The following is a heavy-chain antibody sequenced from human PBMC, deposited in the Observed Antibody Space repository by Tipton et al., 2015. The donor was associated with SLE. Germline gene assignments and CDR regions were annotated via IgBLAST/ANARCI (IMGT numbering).Heavy chain of an antibody. CDR1: GFTFNSYS. CDR2: ISSSGSTI. V-gene: IGHV3-48*01. J-gene: IGHJ6*02. CDR3: ARRGDYYYGMDV. Sequence: SLRLSCAASGFTFNSYSMNWVRQAPGRGLEWVSSISSSGSTIYYADSVKGRFTISRDNAKNSLYLQMNSLRAEDTAVYYCARRGDYYYGMDVWGQGTTVTVSS.